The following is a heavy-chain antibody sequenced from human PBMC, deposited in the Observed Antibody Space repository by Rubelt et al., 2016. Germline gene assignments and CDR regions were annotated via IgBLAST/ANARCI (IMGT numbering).Heavy chain of an antibody. CDR1: GFSLSTSGVG. CDR3: ARIISGNYYYGMDV. V-gene: IGHV2-5*02. CDR2: IYWDDDK. Sequence: QITLKESGPTLVKPTQTLTLTCTFSGFSLSTSGVGVGWIRQPPGKALEWLAPIYWDDDKRYSTSLKTRLTISKDTSKNQVVLTMTNMDPVDTATYYCARIISGNYYYGMDVWGQGTTVTVSS. J-gene: IGHJ6*02. D-gene: IGHD5-12*01.